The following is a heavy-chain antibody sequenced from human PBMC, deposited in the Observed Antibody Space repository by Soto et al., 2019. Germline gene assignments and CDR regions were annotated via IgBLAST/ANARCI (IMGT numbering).Heavy chain of an antibody. CDR1: GYTFDDYS. Sequence: ASVKVSCKASGYTFDDYSITWVRQVPGQGLEWVGWISTSIGNTNYAQGFQGRLTLTTDSSTTTAYMELSNLRSDDTALYYCARASDCSGGTCTTWFHPWGQRTLVTVSS. CDR2: ISTSIGNT. CDR3: ARASDCSGGTCTTWFHP. J-gene: IGHJ5*02. D-gene: IGHD2-15*01. V-gene: IGHV1-18*01.